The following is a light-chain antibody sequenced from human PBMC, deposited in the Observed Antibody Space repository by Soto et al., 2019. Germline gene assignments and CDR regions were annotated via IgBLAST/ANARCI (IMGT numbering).Light chain of an antibody. CDR3: QQYGSSPT. V-gene: IGKV3-20*01. J-gene: IGKJ1*01. CDR1: QSVSSSY. CDR2: GAS. Sequence: EIVLTQSPGTLSLSPGEGATLSGMASQSVSSSYLAWYQQKPGQAPRLLIYGASSRATGIPDRFSGSGSGTDFTLTISRLEPEDFAVYYCQQYGSSPTFGQGTKVDIK.